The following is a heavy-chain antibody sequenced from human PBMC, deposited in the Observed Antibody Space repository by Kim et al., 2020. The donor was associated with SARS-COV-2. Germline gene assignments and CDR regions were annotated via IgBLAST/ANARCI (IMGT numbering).Heavy chain of an antibody. D-gene: IGHD3-10*01. CDR3: ARGRITMVRARFDP. CDR2: INHSGST. J-gene: IGHJ5*02. V-gene: IGHV4-34*01. Sequence: SETLSLTCAVYGGSFSGYYWSWIRQPPGKGLEWIGEINHSGSTNYNPSLKSRVTISVDTSKNQFSLKLSSVTAADTAVYYCARGRITMVRARFDPWGQGTLVTVSS. CDR1: GGSFSGYY.